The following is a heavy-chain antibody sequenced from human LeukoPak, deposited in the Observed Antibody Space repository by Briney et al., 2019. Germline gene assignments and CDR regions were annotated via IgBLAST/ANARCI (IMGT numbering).Heavy chain of an antibody. CDR2: ISAYNGNI. J-gene: IGHJ6*03. CDR1: GYTFTSYG. Sequence: ASVKVSCKASGYTFTSYGISWVRQAPGQGIEWMGWISAYNGNINYAQKLQGRVTMTTDTSTSTAYMELRSLRSDDTAVYYCARGWYDSSGYYYGIDDYYYYMDVWGKGTTVTVSS. D-gene: IGHD3-22*01. CDR3: ARGWYDSSGYYYGIDDYYYYMDV. V-gene: IGHV1-18*01.